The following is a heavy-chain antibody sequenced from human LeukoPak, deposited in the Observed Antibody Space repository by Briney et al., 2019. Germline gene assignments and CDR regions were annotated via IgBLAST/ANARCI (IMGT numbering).Heavy chain of an antibody. V-gene: IGHV3-30*09. J-gene: IGHJ3*02. Sequence: GSLRLSCAASGFTFSSYAMHWVRQAPGKGLEWVAVILYDGNNKYYADSVKGRFAISRDNSKNTLYLQMNSLRAEDTAVYYCARAGHIVVVTATPSHAFDIWGQGTMVTVSS. CDR1: GFTFSSYA. CDR3: ARAGHIVVVTATPSHAFDI. CDR2: ILYDGNNK. D-gene: IGHD2-21*02.